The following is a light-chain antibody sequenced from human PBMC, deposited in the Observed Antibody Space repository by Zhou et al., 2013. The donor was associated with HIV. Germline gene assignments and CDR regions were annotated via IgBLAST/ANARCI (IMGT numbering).Light chain of an antibody. CDR2: DTL. V-gene: IGKV1-33*01. Sequence: TQMTQSPSSLSASVGDRVVITCQASQHIDMYLNWYQQKPGKAPNLLIYDTLNLEAGVPLRFSGSGSGTDFTLTISGLQPEDVATYYCQQYNSYPLTFGQGTKVEIK. CDR3: QQYNSYPLT. CDR1: QHIDMY. J-gene: IGKJ1*01.